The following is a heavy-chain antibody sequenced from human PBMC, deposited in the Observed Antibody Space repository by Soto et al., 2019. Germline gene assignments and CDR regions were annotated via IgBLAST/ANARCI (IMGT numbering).Heavy chain of an antibody. Sequence: GASVKVSCKASGYTFTSYGISWVRQAPGQGLEWMGWISAYNGNTNYAQKLQGRVTMTTDTSTSTAYMELRSLRSDDTAVYYCARDPGPVVVPAAILELHTRIFDYWGQGTLVTVSS. CDR2: ISAYNGNT. CDR1: GYTFTSYG. D-gene: IGHD2-2*02. J-gene: IGHJ4*02. V-gene: IGHV1-18*01. CDR3: ARDPGPVVVPAAILELHTRIFDY.